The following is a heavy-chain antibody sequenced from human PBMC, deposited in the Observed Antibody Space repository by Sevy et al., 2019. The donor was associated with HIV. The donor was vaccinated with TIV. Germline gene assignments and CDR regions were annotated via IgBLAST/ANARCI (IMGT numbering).Heavy chain of an antibody. D-gene: IGHD4-17*01. V-gene: IGHV3-23*01. CDR1: GFTFSTYA. Sequence: GGSLRLSCAASGFTFSTYAMTWVRQAPGKGLDWVSSISGSGDSTYYADSVKGRFTISRDNSKNTVDLQMNSLRDDDTAIYYCAKVGTTVSIYYYGMDVWGQGTTVTVSS. CDR2: ISGSGDST. CDR3: AKVGTTVSIYYYGMDV. J-gene: IGHJ6*02.